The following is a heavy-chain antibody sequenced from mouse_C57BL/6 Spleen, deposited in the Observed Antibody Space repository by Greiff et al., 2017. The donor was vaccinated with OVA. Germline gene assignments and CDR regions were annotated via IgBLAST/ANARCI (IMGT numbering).Heavy chain of an antibody. J-gene: IGHJ1*03. CDR3: SSSDYGMPWYFDV. CDR1: GYSITSGYY. Sequence: DVQLQESGPGLVKPSQSLSLTCSVTGYSITSGYYWNWIRQFPGNKLEWMGYISYDGSNNYNPSLKNRITITRDTSKNQFCLKLNSVTTEDTATYYCSSSDYGMPWYFDVWGTGTTVTVSS. D-gene: IGHD1-1*02. CDR2: ISYDGSN. V-gene: IGHV3-6*01.